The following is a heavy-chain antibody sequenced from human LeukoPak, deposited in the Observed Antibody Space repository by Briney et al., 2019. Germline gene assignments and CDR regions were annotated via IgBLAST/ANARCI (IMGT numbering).Heavy chain of an antibody. CDR2: ISSSGGST. J-gene: IGHJ6*02. CDR3: AKGDFYGDYPYGMDV. V-gene: IGHV3-23*01. D-gene: IGHD3-3*01. CDR1: GFTFRDAA. Sequence: GGSLRLSCAVSGFTFRDAAMTWVRQAPGKGLGWVSLISSSGGSTYYADSVKGRFTISRDNSKNTLSLQMNSLRVEDTAIYCCAKGDFYGDYPYGMDVWGQGTTVTVSS.